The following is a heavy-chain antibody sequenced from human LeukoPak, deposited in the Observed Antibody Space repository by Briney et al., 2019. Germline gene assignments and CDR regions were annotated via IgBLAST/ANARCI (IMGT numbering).Heavy chain of an antibody. D-gene: IGHD2-15*01. J-gene: IGHJ4*02. V-gene: IGHV1-2*06. Sequence: ASVKVSCKASGYTFTCYYMHWVRQAPGQGLEWMGRINPNSGGTNYAQKFQGRVTMTRDTSISTAYMELSRLRSDDTAVYYCARVHRSLGYCSGGSCTDYWGQGTLVTVSS. CDR1: GYTFTCYY. CDR2: INPNSGGT. CDR3: ARVHRSLGYCSGGSCTDY.